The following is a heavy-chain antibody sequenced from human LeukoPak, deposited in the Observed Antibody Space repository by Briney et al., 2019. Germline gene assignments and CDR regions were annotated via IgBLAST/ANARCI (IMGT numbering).Heavy chain of an antibody. CDR3: ARDYGGSSPFDY. J-gene: IGHJ4*02. D-gene: IGHD4-23*01. V-gene: IGHV3-48*03. CDR1: GFAFSSYE. Sequence: GGSLRLSCAASGFAFSSYEMHWVRQAPGKGLEWVSYISSSDSTIYYADSVKGRFTISRDNAKNSLYLQMNSLRAEDTAVYYCARDYGGSSPFDYWGQGTLVTVSS. CDR2: ISSSDSTI.